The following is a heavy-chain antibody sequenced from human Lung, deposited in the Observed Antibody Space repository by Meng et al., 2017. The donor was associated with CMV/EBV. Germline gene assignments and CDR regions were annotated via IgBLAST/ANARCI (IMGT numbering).Heavy chain of an antibody. V-gene: IGHV4-39*01. CDR1: GGSISRSSCY. Sequence: QPQLQEAGPGLVKPSETLSLTCTVSGGSISRSSCYVAWIGQPPGEGLEWIGSVVYSGTTYYTSSLKSRVSISVDTSKNQFSLKLSSVTAADTAVYYCARHHHSPTFDYWGQGTLVTVSS. D-gene: IGHD1-14*01. CDR2: VVYSGTT. CDR3: ARHHHSPTFDY. J-gene: IGHJ4*02.